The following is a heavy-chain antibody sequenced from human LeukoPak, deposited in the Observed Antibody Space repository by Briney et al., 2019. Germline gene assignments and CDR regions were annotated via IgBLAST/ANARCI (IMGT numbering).Heavy chain of an antibody. CDR1: GFTFSSYA. J-gene: IGHJ6*03. Sequence: LRLSCAASGFTFSSYAISWVRQPPGKGLEWIGEINHSGSTNYNPSFKSRVTISVGTSKIQFSLKLSSVTAADTAVYYCARVTLAVYYYYYYMDVWGKGTTVTVSS. D-gene: IGHD4-23*01. V-gene: IGHV4-34*01. CDR2: INHSGST. CDR3: ARVTLAVYYYYYYMDV.